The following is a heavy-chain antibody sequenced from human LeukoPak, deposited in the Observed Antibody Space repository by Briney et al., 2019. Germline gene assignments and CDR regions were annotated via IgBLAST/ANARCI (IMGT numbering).Heavy chain of an antibody. J-gene: IGHJ4*02. CDR3: VRRYCSSTSCPIDY. V-gene: IGHV3-33*01. Sequence: GGSLRLPCAASGFTFSHYGMHWVRQAPGKGLEWVAIIWYHGSEKYYADSVKGRLTISRDNSKNTLYLQMNSLRVEDTAVYYCVRRYCSSTSCPIDYWGQGTLVTVSS. D-gene: IGHD2-2*01. CDR2: IWYHGSEK. CDR1: GFTFSHYG.